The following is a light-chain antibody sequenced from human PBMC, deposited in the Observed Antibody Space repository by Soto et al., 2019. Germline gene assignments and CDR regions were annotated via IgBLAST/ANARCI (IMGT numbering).Light chain of an antibody. CDR2: EGS. V-gene: IGLV2-14*03. CDR1: SSDVGDYNY. Sequence: QSALTPPASVSGSPGQSITISCTGTSSDVGDYNYVSWYQQHPGKAPKLMIYEGSNRPSGCSYRFAGSKSGNTASLTITRLQAEDEADYYCSSYTSISTGVFGGGTKVTVL. J-gene: IGLJ3*02. CDR3: SSYTSISTGV.